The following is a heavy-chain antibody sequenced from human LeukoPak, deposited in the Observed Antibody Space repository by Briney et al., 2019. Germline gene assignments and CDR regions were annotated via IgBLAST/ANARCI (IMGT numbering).Heavy chain of an antibody. CDR1: GFAFSSYA. D-gene: IGHD3-10*01. V-gene: IGHV3-30-3*01. CDR2: ISNDGNNK. Sequence: GGSLRLSCAASGFAFSSYAMHWVRQAPGKGLEWVAVISNDGNNKYHADSVKGRFIISRDNSKKSLYLQMNSLRAEDTALYYCARDPVSIGSRMNSDYWGQGTLVTASS. CDR3: ARDPVSIGSRMNSDY. J-gene: IGHJ4*02.